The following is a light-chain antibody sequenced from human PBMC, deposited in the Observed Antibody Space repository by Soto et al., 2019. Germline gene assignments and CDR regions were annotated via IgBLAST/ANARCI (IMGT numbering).Light chain of an antibody. V-gene: IGKV3-15*01. J-gene: IGKJ1*01. CDR2: DAS. CDR1: QRIASN. CDR3: QQYGNWPPKT. Sequence: EIVMTQAPATLSVSPGERATLPCRVSQRIASNLAWYQQKPGQPPRLLIYDASTRAAGIPARFSGSGSGTEFTLTISFLRSEDIAVYFCQQYGNWPPKTFGQGTKVDIK.